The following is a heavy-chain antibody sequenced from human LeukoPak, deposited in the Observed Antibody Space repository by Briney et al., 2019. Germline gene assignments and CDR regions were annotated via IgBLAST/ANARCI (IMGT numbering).Heavy chain of an antibody. CDR1: GFSLSSGYY. V-gene: IGHV4-38-2*02. CDR3: ARLKLDYGDYESYFDY. Sequence: VKPSETLSLTCTVSGFSLSSGYYWAWIRQPPGKGLEWIGNIYYSGSTYYNASLQSRVTISVDTSKNQFSLKLSSVTAADTAVYYCARLKLDYGDYESYFDYWGQGTLVTVSS. CDR2: IYYSGST. J-gene: IGHJ4*02. D-gene: IGHD4-17*01.